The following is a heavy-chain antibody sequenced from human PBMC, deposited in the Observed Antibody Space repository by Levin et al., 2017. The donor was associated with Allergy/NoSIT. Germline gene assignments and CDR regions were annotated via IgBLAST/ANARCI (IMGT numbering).Heavy chain of an antibody. D-gene: IGHD6-13*01. CDR3: AILPQLVRVEDYFDY. J-gene: IGHJ4*02. CDR2: IDPSDSYT. V-gene: IGHV5-10-1*01. Sequence: PGGSLRLSCKGSGYSFTSYWISWVRQMPGKGLEWMGRIDPSDSYTNYSPSFQGHVTISADKSISTAYLQWSSLKASDTAMYYCAILPQLVRVEDYFDYWGQGTLVTVSS. CDR1: GYSFTSYW.